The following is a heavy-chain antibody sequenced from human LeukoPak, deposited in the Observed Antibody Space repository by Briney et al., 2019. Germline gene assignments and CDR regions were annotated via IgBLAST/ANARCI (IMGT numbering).Heavy chain of an antibody. CDR3: ARGRGYSGYDYGYFDY. Sequence: VASVKVSCKASGYTFTAYSLHWVRQAPGQGLEWMGWINPNSGDTNYAQKFQGRVTMTRDTSISTAYMELGRLRSDDTAVYFCARGRGYSGYDYGYFDYWGQGTLVTVSS. J-gene: IGHJ4*02. CDR1: GYTFTAYS. V-gene: IGHV1-2*02. CDR2: INPNSGDT. D-gene: IGHD5-12*01.